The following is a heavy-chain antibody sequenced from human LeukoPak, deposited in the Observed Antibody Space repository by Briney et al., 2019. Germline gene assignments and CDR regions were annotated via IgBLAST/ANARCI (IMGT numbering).Heavy chain of an antibody. CDR3: ARYYDSSGYYGRDLDY. CDR1: GFTFSSYG. D-gene: IGHD3-22*01. J-gene: IGHJ4*02. V-gene: IGHV3-33*01. Sequence: PGRSLRLSCAASGFTFSSYGMHWVRQAPGKGLEWVAVIWYDGSNKYYADSVKGRFTISRDNSKNTLYLQMNSLRADDTAVYYCARYYDSSGYYGRDLDYWGQGTLVTVSS. CDR2: IWYDGSNK.